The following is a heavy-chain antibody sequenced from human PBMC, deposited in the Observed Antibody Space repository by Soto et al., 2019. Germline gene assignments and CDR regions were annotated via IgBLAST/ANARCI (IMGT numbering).Heavy chain of an antibody. CDR2: ISSEGAST. CDR1: GFTFSIYA. Sequence: GALRLSCSVSGFTFSIYAMHWVRHAPGKGLEYVASISSEGASTYYADSVKGRFIISRDNSKNTLYLQMSSLRAEDTAVYYCVKDRYVDYWGQGILVTVSS. J-gene: IGHJ4*02. CDR3: VKDRYVDY. V-gene: IGHV3-64D*06.